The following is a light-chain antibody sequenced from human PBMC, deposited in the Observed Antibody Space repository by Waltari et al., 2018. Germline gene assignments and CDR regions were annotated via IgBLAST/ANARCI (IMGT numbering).Light chain of an antibody. V-gene: IGLV3-21*04. CDR1: KLETKS. J-gene: IGLJ3*02. CDR3: QLWDDTNNSGV. Sequence: YVVTQPPSVSVAPGKTARLTCEGAKLETKSVTWYQQKAGQAPVLVMFYDSDRPSGIPERFSGSNSGNTATLTINWVEPGDEADYHCQLWDDTNNSGVFGGGTKLTVL. CDR2: YDS.